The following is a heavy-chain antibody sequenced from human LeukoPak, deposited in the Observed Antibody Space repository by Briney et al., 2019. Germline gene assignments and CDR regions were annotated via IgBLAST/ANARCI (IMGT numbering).Heavy chain of an antibody. V-gene: IGHV3-7*01. Sequence: PGGSLRLSCAASGFTFGTYWMTWVRQAPGKGLEWVANIKQDGSEKYYVDSVKGRFTISRDNAKNSLYLQMNSLRAEDTAVYFCAAGCYANTGAFDIWGQGTMITVSS. D-gene: IGHD3-16*01. CDR1: GFTFGTYW. J-gene: IGHJ3*02. CDR2: IKQDGSEK. CDR3: AAGCYANTGAFDI.